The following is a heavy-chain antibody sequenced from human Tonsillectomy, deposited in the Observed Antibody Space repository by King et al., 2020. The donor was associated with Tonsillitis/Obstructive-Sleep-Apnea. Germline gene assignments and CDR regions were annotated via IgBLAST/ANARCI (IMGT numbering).Heavy chain of an antibody. V-gene: IGHV3-11*01. CDR2: ISSSGSTI. Sequence: VQLVESGGGLVKPGGSLRLSCAASGFTFSDYYMSWIRKAPGKGLEWVSYISSSGSTIYYADSVKGRFTIPRDNTKNSLYLKMKRLRAEDTAVYFFARDRYGSRYDAFDIWGQGTMVTVSS. CDR1: GFTFSDYY. J-gene: IGHJ3*02. D-gene: IGHD6-13*01. CDR3: ARDRYGSRYDAFDI.